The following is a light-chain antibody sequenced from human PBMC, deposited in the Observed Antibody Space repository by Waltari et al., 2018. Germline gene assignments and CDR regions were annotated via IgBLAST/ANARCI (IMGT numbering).Light chain of an antibody. Sequence: DIVMNQSPDSLALSLGERATITCKSSQSVLYSSNNKNYLAWYQQKPVQPPKLLIYWAATRESGVPDRFSGSGSGTDFTLTISSLQAEDVAVYYCQQYYSTPWTFGQVTKVEIK. CDR3: QQYYSTPWT. CDR2: WAA. J-gene: IGKJ1*01. V-gene: IGKV4-1*01. CDR1: QSVLYSSNNKNY.